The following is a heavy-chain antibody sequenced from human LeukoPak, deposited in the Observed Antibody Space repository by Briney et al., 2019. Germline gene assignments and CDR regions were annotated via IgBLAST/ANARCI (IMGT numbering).Heavy chain of an antibody. CDR2: ISSNGGRS. D-gene: IGHD3-10*01. CDR1: GFTFSAYA. CDR3: AKGLNGYGSGSYSHLDAFDI. V-gene: IGHV3-64*04. Sequence: GGSLRLSCSASGFTFSAYAMYWVRQAPGKGLEYVSGISSNGGRSFYADSVKGRFTISRDNSKNTLDLQMNSLRAEDTAVYYCAKGLNGYGSGSYSHLDAFDIWGQGTLVTVSS. J-gene: IGHJ3*02.